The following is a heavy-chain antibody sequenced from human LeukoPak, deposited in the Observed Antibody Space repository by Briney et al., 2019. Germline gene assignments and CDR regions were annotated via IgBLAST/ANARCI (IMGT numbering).Heavy chain of an antibody. CDR3: AIGYYFDY. CDR1: GFTFDDYA. Sequence: GGSLRLSCAASGFTFDDYAMHWVRQAPGKGLEWVSLISWDGGSTYYADSVKGRFTISRDNSKNSLYLQMNSLRAEDTALYYCAIGYYFDYWGQGTLVTVSS. V-gene: IGHV3-43D*03. J-gene: IGHJ4*02. CDR2: ISWDGGST. D-gene: IGHD3-16*01.